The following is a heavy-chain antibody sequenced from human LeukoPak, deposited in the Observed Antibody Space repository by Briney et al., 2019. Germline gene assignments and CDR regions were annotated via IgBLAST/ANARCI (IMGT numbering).Heavy chain of an antibody. V-gene: IGHV1-2*02. CDR1: GYTFTGYY. CDR2: INPNSGGT. D-gene: IGHD3-10*01. Sequence: ASVKVSCKASGYTFTGYYMHWVRQAPGQGLEWMGWINPNSGGTNYAQKFQGRVTMTRDTSISTAYMELSSLRSEDTAVYYCARGNYWFGEFGGRWFDYWGQGTLVTVSS. CDR3: ARGNYWFGEFGGRWFDY. J-gene: IGHJ4*02.